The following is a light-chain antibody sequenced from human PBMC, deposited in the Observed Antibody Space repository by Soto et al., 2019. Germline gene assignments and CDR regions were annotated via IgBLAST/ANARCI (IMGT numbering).Light chain of an antibody. V-gene: IGLV1-40*01. CDR2: DNS. J-gene: IGLJ2*01. Sequence: QSVLTQPPSVSGAPGQRGTISCTGSSSNIGAGYDVHWYQQLPGTAPKLLIYDNSDRPSGVPDRFSGSKSGTSASLAITGLQAEDESDYYCQSYDNSLSGSGVFGGGTKLTVL. CDR3: QSYDNSLSGSGV. CDR1: SSNIGAGYD.